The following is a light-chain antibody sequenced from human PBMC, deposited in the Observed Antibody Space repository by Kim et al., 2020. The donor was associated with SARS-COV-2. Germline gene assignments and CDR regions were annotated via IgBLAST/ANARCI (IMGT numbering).Light chain of an antibody. CDR3: SSYAGSNNVL. CDR1: SSDVGGYNY. Sequence: GQSVSISCTGTSSDVGGYNYVSWYQQHPSKAPKLMIYELDKRPSGVPDRFSGSKSGNTASLTVSGLQAEDEADYYCSSYAGSNNVLFGGGTQLTVL. J-gene: IGLJ2*01. CDR2: ELD. V-gene: IGLV2-8*01.